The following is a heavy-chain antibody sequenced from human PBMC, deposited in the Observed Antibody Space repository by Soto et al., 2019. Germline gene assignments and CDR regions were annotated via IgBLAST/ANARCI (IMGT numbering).Heavy chain of an antibody. CDR1: GGSISSGDYY. CDR2: IYYSGST. Sequence: PSETLSLTCTVSGGSISSGDYYWSWIRQPPGKGLEWIGYIYYSGSTYYNPSPKSRVTMSVDTSKNQFSLKLSSVTAADTAVYYCARGDGSSGYYYNWFDPWGQGTLVTVSS. J-gene: IGHJ5*02. CDR3: ARGDGSSGYYYNWFDP. V-gene: IGHV4-30-4*01. D-gene: IGHD3-22*01.